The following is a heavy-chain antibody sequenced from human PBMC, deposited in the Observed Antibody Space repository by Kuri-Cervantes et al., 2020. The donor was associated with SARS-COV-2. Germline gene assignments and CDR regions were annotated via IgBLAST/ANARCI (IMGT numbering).Heavy chain of an antibody. CDR2: INPSGGT. V-gene: IGHV1-2*02. CDR3: ASSIVVVPAAIRSLDY. CDR1: GGTFSSYV. Sequence: ASVKVSCKASGGTFSSYVISWVRQAPGQGLEWMGWINPSGGTKYAQKFQGRVTMTRDTSISTAYMELSRLRSEDTAVYYCASSIVVVPAAIRSLDYWGQGTLVTVSS. J-gene: IGHJ4*02. D-gene: IGHD2-2*02.